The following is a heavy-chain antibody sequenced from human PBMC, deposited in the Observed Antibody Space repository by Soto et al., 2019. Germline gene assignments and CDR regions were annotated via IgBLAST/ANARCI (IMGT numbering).Heavy chain of an antibody. CDR1: GYSFASYW. J-gene: IGHJ6*02. D-gene: IGHD6-6*01. CDR3: ARTRSFTLGFYYDGTEA. CDR2: IYPFDSDT. Sequence: PVESLKISCQGSGYSFASYWIGWVRQMPGKDLEWMGIIYPFDSDTSYSPSFQGQVTISADKSLRTAALQWNSLKASDTALYYCARTRSFTLGFYYDGTEAWGQGTPVNVSS. V-gene: IGHV5-51*01.